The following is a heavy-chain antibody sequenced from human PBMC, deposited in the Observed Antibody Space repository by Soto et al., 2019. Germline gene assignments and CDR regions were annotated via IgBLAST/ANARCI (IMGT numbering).Heavy chain of an antibody. CDR3: AKDRASIQDIVVVVAAMRHYYYYGMDV. J-gene: IGHJ6*02. CDR2: ISYDGSNK. Sequence: GGSLRLSCAASGFTFSSYGMHWVRQAPGKGLEWVAVISYDGSNKYYADSVKGRFTISRDNSKNTLYLQMNSLRAEDTAVYYCAKDRASIQDIVVVVAAMRHYYYYGMDVWGQGTTVTVSS. D-gene: IGHD2-15*01. CDR1: GFTFSSYG. V-gene: IGHV3-30*18.